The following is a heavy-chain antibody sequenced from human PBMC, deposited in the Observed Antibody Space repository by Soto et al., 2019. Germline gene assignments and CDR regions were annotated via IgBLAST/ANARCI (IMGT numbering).Heavy chain of an antibody. CDR2: ISSNGGST. V-gene: IGHV3-64D*06. CDR3: VTDPRYFDWLLPNDY. CDR1: GFTFSSYA. Sequence: EVQLVESGGGLVQPGGSLRLSCSASGFTFSSYAMHWVRQAPGKGLEYVSAISSNGGSTYYADSVKGRFTISRDNSKNTLYLQMSSRRAEDTAVYYCVTDPRYFDWLLPNDYWGQGTLVTVSS. D-gene: IGHD3-9*01. J-gene: IGHJ4*02.